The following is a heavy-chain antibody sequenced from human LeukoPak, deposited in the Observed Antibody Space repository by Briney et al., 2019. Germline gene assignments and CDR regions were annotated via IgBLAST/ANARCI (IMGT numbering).Heavy chain of an antibody. D-gene: IGHD2-15*01. Sequence: GGSLRLSCAASGFTFSNYGMSWVRQVPGKGLERVSAIGGSGGTTYYGDSVKGRFTVSRDNSRNTLYLQMNSLRAEDTAVYYCAKIVTSATAYWGQGTLVTVSS. CDR3: AKIVTSATAY. CDR1: GFTFSNYG. J-gene: IGHJ4*02. V-gene: IGHV3-23*01. CDR2: IGGSGGTT.